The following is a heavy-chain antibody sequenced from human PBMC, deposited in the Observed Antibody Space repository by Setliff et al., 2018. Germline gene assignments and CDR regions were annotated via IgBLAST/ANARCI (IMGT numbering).Heavy chain of an antibody. Sequence: KPSETLSVTCTVSGGSFSTYYWSWIRQAPGKGLEWIGHVYYSGAANYNPSLKSRVTVSVDTSKNQFALRLISVTAADTAVYYCARGGTFRYFDYWGQGTPVT. CDR3: ARGGTFRYFDY. CDR1: GGSFSTYY. CDR2: VYYSGAA. J-gene: IGHJ4*02. V-gene: IGHV4-59*01. D-gene: IGHD5-12*01.